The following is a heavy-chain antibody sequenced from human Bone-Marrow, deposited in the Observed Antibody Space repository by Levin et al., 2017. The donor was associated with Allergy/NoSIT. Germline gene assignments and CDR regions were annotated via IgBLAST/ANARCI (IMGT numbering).Heavy chain of an antibody. CDR2: IKPNNDGGTT. CDR3: TTDRGQRYCSRTTCSWTS. V-gene: IGHV3-15*01. J-gene: IGHJ5*02. Sequence: SCAASGLTFSNAWMNWVRQAPGKGLEWVGRIKPNNDGGTTDYAAPVKGRFTISRDDSKNTMYLQMNSLKTEDTALYYCTTDRGQRYCSRTTCSWTSWGQGTLVTVSS. D-gene: IGHD2-2*01. CDR1: GLTFSNAW.